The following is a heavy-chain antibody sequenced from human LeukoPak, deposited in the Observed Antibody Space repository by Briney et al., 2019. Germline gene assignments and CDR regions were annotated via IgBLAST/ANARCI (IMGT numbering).Heavy chain of an antibody. CDR3: ARGTARSDY. CDR2: ISISGSTI. CDR1: GFTFSSYE. Sequence: PGGSLRLSCAASGFTFSSYEMNWARQAPGKGLEWVSYISISGSTIYYADSVKGRFTISRDNAKNSLYLQMNRLRAEDTAVYYCARGTARSDYWGQGNLVTVSS. J-gene: IGHJ4*02. D-gene: IGHD4-17*01. V-gene: IGHV3-48*03.